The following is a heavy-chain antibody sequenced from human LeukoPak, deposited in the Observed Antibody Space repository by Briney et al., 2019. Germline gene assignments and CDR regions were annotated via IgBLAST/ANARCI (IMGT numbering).Heavy chain of an antibody. Sequence: PSETLSLTCTVSGGSISSYHWSWIRQPAGKGLEWIGRIYTSGSTNYSPSLKSRVTMSVDTSKNQFSLKLSSVTAADTAVYYCASLETTSGMDVWGQGTTVTVSS. CDR3: ASLETTSGMDV. J-gene: IGHJ6*02. CDR2: IYTSGST. D-gene: IGHD2/OR15-2a*01. CDR1: GGSISSYH. V-gene: IGHV4-4*07.